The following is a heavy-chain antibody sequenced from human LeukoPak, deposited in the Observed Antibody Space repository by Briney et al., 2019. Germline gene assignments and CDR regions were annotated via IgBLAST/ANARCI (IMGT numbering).Heavy chain of an antibody. V-gene: IGHV4-59*01. CDR2: IYYSGST. CDR1: GGSISSYY. Sequence: PSETLSLTCTVYGGSISSYYWSWIRQPPGKGLEWIGYIYYSGSTNYNPSLKSRVTISVDTSKNQFPLKLSSVTAADTAVYYCARANSYVHAFDYWGQGTLVTVSS. D-gene: IGHD5-18*01. CDR3: ARANSYVHAFDY. J-gene: IGHJ4*02.